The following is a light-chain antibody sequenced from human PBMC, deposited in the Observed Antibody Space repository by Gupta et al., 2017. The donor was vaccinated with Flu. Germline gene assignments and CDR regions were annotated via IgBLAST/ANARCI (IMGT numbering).Light chain of an antibody. Sequence: QSLLTQPPSASGTPGQRVTIPCSRSSSNSGSRDLYWYQQLPGTAPKLLVYRNNQRPSGVPERFSGSKSGTSASLAISGLRSEDEADYYCATWDDRLSGVVFGGGTKVTVL. CDR1: SSNSGSRD. J-gene: IGLJ2*01. CDR3: ATWDDRLSGVV. V-gene: IGLV1-47*01. CDR2: RNN.